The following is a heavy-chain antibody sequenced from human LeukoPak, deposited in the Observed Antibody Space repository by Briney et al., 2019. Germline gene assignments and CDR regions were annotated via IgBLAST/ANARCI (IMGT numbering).Heavy chain of an antibody. Sequence: SETLSLTCTVSGGSISSYYWSWIRQPAGKGLQWIGRIYTSGSTNYNPSLKSRVTISVDTSKNQFSLKVNAVTAADTAVYYCARPLNTGDVDAFDVWGQGTMVTVFS. D-gene: IGHD2-8*02. CDR2: IYTSGST. J-gene: IGHJ3*01. CDR1: GGSISSYY. V-gene: IGHV4-4*07. CDR3: ARPLNTGDVDAFDV.